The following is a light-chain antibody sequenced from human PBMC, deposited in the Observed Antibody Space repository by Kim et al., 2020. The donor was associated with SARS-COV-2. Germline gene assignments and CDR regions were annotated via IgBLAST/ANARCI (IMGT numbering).Light chain of an antibody. CDR1: QSISSSY. CDR2: GAS. V-gene: IGKV3-20*01. J-gene: IGKJ2*01. Sequence: EIVLTQSPGTLSLSPGERATLSCRASQSISSSYLAWYHQKPGQAPRLLIYGASSRATGIPDRFSGSGSGTDFILTISRLEPEDFAVYYCQQCDSSLYTFGQGTTLEI. CDR3: QQCDSSLYT.